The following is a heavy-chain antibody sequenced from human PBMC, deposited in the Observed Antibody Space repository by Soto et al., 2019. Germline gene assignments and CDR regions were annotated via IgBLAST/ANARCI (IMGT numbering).Heavy chain of an antibody. CDR3: ARDYDSSGLSY. V-gene: IGHV3-33*01. D-gene: IGHD3-22*01. Sequence: QVQLVESGGGVVQPGRSLRLSCAASGFTFSNYGMHWVRQAPGKGLEWVAVIWYDGSNKYYADSVKGRFTISRDNSKNTLYLQMNSLRAEDTAVYHCARDYDSSGLSYWGQGTLVTVSS. CDR2: IWYDGSNK. J-gene: IGHJ4*02. CDR1: GFTFSNYG.